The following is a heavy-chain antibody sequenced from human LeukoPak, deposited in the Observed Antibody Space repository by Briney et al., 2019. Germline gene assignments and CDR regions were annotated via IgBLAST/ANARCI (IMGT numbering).Heavy chain of an antibody. J-gene: IGHJ4*02. CDR3: ARTKIMYYYDSSGYCFDY. Sequence: SETLSLTCAVSGGSISSSNWWSWVRQPPGKGLEWIGEIYHSGSTNYNPSLKSRVTISVDKSKNQFSLKLSSVTAADTAVYYCARTKIMYYYDSSGYCFDYWGQGTLVTVSS. CDR2: IYHSGST. V-gene: IGHV4-4*02. CDR1: GGSISSSNW. D-gene: IGHD3-22*01.